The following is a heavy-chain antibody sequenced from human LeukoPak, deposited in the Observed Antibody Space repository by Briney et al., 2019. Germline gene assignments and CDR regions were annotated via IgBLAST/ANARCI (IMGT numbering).Heavy chain of an antibody. V-gene: IGHV4-34*01. D-gene: IGHD3-22*01. Sequence: SETLSLTCGVYGGSFSGYYWSWIRQPPGKGLEWIGEINHSGSANYNPSLKSRVTISVDTSKNQFSLKLSSVTAADTAVYYCARGTQYYYDSSGYYVAWGQGTLVTVSS. CDR2: INHSGSA. CDR1: GGSFSGYY. CDR3: ARGTQYYYDSSGYYVA. J-gene: IGHJ5*02.